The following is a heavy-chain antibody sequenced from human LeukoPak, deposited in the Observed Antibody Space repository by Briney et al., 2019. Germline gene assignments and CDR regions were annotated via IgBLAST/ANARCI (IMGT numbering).Heavy chain of an antibody. V-gene: IGHV3-30*02. J-gene: IGHJ4*02. Sequence: PGGSLRLSCAASGFTFSNYGMHWVRQTPDEGLEWVAFIRSDSSYIYYLESVKGRFTVSRDNSKNTLFLQMHSLRPEDTAVYYRVKDPSGAAAAGTFDYWGQGTLVTVSS. CDR2: IRSDSSYI. D-gene: IGHD6-13*01. CDR3: VKDPSGAAAAGTFDY. CDR1: GFTFSNYG.